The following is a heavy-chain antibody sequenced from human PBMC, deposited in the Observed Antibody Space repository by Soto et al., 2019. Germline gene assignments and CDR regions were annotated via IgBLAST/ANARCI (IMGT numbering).Heavy chain of an antibody. Sequence: QLQLQEFGSGLVKPSQTLSLTCAVSGDSISSGDYSWSWIRQPPGKGLEWIGYISHSGSTYYITSLKSRLTISVDRSKNQVSLKLSSVDAADTAVYYCARSGIFDDAFDIWGLGTMVTVSS. V-gene: IGHV4-30-2*01. D-gene: IGHD3-3*01. CDR2: ISHSGST. CDR3: ARSGIFDDAFDI. CDR1: GDSISSGDYS. J-gene: IGHJ3*02.